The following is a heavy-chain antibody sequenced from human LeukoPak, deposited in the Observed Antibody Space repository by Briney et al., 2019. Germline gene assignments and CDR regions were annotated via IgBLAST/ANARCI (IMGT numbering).Heavy chain of an antibody. CDR2: LSKSGNT. CDR1: GGSISSPY. D-gene: IGHD3-9*01. Sequence: SETLSLTCTISGGSISSPYWSWIRLPPGKGLEWIGYLSKSGNTNYSPSLKSRVTIFGDTSKNQFFLKLSSVTAADTAVYYCARARYVNSFYAFDIWGQGTLVTVSS. J-gene: IGHJ3*02. CDR3: ARARYVNSFYAFDI. V-gene: IGHV4-59*11.